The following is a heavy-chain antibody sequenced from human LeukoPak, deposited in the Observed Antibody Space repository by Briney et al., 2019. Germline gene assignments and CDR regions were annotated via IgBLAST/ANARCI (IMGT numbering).Heavy chain of an antibody. CDR1: GYRFTTDY. D-gene: IGHD2-21*02. J-gene: IGHJ5*01. Sequence: GESLKISCKASGYRFTTDYIGWVRQMPGKGLEWVGIIYPGDSDTRYSPSFQGQVTISVDKSISTAYLQWSSLKASDTAMYYCVRLRGYCGDDCYSTWFESWGQGTLVTVSS. V-gene: IGHV5-51*01. CDR3: VRLRGYCGDDCYSTWFES. CDR2: IYPGDSDT.